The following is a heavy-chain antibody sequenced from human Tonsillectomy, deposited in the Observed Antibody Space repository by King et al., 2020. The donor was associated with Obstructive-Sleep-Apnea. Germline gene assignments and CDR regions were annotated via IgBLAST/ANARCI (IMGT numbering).Heavy chain of an antibody. CDR3: VKDYDYGDFFHY. CDR2: ISWNSGSI. V-gene: IGHV3-9*01. Sequence: VQLVESGGGVVQPGRSLRLSCAASGFTFDDYAMHWVRLAPGKGLEWVSGISWNSGSIDYADSVKGRFTISRDNTKNSLYLQMNSLRTEDTALYYCVKDYDYGDFFHYWGQGTLVTVSS. CDR1: GFTFDDYA. D-gene: IGHD4-17*01. J-gene: IGHJ4*02.